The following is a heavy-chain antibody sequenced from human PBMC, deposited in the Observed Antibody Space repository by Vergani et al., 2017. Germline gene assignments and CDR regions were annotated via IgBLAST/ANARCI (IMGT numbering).Heavy chain of an antibody. CDR1: GGTFSSYA. J-gene: IGHJ4*02. D-gene: IGHD3-22*01. V-gene: IGHV1-69*18. CDR2: IIPIFGTA. CDR3: ANTRHRYYYDSSGYYYLDY. Sequence: QVQLVQSGAEVKKPGSSVKVSCKASGGTFSSYAISWVRQAPGQGLEWMGRIIPIFGTANYAQKFQGRVTITADESTSKAYMELSSLRSEDTAVYYCANTRHRYYYDSSGYYYLDYWGQGTLVTVSS.